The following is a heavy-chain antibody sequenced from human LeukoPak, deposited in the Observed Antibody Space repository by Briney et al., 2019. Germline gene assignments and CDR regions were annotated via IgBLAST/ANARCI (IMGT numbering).Heavy chain of an antibody. Sequence: GGSLRLSCAASGFTFNSYAMTWVRQAPGKGLEWVSLISGSGGSTYYADSVKGRFTISRDNSKNTLYLQMNSLRAEDTAVYYCAGGPFTVTTLYYYYMDVWGKGTTVTVSS. J-gene: IGHJ6*03. CDR1: GFTFNSYA. D-gene: IGHD4-17*01. V-gene: IGHV3-23*01. CDR3: AGGPFTVTTLYYYYMDV. CDR2: ISGSGGST.